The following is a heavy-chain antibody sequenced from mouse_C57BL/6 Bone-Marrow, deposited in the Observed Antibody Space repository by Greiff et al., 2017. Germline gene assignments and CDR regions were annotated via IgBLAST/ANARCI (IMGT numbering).Heavy chain of an antibody. V-gene: IGHV3-1*01. CDR1: GYSITSGYD. CDR2: ISYSGST. Sequence: VQLQQSGPGMVKPSQSLSLTCTVTGYSITSGYDWHWIRHFPGNKLEWMGYISYSGSTNYNPSLKSRISITHDTSKNHFFLKLNSVTTEDTATYYCARSYYGSSYDWYFDVWGTGTTVTVSS. D-gene: IGHD1-1*01. CDR3: ARSYYGSSYDWYFDV. J-gene: IGHJ1*03.